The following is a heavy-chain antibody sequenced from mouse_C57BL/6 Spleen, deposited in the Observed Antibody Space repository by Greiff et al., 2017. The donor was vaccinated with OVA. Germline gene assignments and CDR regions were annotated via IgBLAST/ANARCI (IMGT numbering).Heavy chain of an antibody. V-gene: IGHV1-82*01. CDR1: GYAFSSSW. Sequence: VQLQQSGPELVKPGASVKISCKASGYAFSSSWMNWVKQRPGQGLEWIGRIYPGDGDTNYNGKFKGKATLTADKSSSTAYMQLSSLTSEDSAVYVCGIYYGYAYWYFDVWGTGTTVTVSA. CDR2: IYPGDGDT. CDR3: GIYYGYAYWYFDV. J-gene: IGHJ1*03. D-gene: IGHD2-2*01.